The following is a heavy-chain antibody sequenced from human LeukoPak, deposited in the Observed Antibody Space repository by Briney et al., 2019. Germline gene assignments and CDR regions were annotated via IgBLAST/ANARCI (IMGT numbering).Heavy chain of an antibody. CDR3: ARAALYYYDSSGRLDY. J-gene: IGHJ4*02. CDR2: INPSGNT. D-gene: IGHD3-22*01. CDR1: GGSFSGYY. V-gene: IGHV4-34*01. Sequence: SETLSLTCAVYGGSFSGYYWSWIRQPPGKGLEWIGEINPSGNTNYNPSLKSRVTISVDTSKNQFSLKLSSVTAADTAVYYCARAALYYYDSSGRLDYWGQGTLVTVSS.